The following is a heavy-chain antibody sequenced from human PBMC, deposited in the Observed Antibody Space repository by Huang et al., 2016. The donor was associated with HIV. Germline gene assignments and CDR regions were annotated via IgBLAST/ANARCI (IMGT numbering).Heavy chain of an antibody. D-gene: IGHD1-1*01. J-gene: IGHJ4*02. Sequence: EVQLVQSGAEVKKPGESLKISCKGSGYSFTSYWIGWVRQMPGKGLEWRWRIFPRDADTRYSPPSQGQVTISADKSISTAYLQWSSLKSSDTAMYYCARLSTTWYFDYWGQGTLVTVSS. CDR2: IFPRDADT. V-gene: IGHV5-51*01. CDR1: GYSFTSYW. CDR3: ARLSTTWYFDY.